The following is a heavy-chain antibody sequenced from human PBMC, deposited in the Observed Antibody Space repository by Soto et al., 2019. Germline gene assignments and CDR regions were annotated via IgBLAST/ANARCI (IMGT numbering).Heavy chain of an antibody. CDR3: EARSGKWLVRSALDY. CDR1: GGSFSGYY. CDR2: INHSGST. J-gene: IGHJ4*02. D-gene: IGHD6-19*01. Sequence: SETLSLTCAVYGGSFSGYYWSWIRQPPGKGLEWIGEINHSGSTNYNPSLKSRVTISVDTSKNQFSLKLSSVTAADTAVYYCEARSGKWLVRSALDYWGQGTLVTVYS. V-gene: IGHV4-34*01.